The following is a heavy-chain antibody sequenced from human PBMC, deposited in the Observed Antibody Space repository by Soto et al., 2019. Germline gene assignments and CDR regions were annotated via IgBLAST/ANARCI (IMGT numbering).Heavy chain of an antibody. CDR3: ARDLADYYDSSGYGLDV. J-gene: IGHJ6*02. Sequence: SETLSLTCTVSGGSISSYYWSWIRQPPGKGLEWIGYIYYSGSTNYNPSLKSRVTISVDTSKNQFSLKLSSVTAADTAVYYRARDLADYYDSSGYGLDVWGQGTTVTVSS. V-gene: IGHV4-59*01. D-gene: IGHD3-22*01. CDR2: IYYSGST. CDR1: GGSISSYY.